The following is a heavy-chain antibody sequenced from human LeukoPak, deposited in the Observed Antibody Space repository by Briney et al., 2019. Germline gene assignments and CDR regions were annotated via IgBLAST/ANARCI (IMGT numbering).Heavy chain of an antibody. J-gene: IGHJ4*02. D-gene: IGHD4-23*01. CDR2: IYPGDSDT. CDR3: ARDVGYGGNSGGFDY. V-gene: IGHV5-51*01. CDR1: GYSFTSYW. Sequence: GESLKISCKGSGYSFTSYWIGWVRQMPGKGLEWMGIIYPGDSDTRYSPSFQGQVTISADKSISTAYLQWSSLKASDTAMYYCARDVGYGGNSGGFDYWGQGTLVTVSS.